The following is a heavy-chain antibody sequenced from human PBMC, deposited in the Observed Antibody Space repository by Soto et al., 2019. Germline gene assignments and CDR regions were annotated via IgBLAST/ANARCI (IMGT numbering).Heavy chain of an antibody. CDR1: GFTFSSYG. Sequence: QVQLVESGGGVVQPGRSLRLSCAASGFTFSSYGMHWVRQAPGKGLEWVAVISYDGSNKYYADSVKGRFTISRDNSKNTLYLQMNSLRAEDTAVYYCAKADYYYDSSGYPPDWGQGTLVTVYS. V-gene: IGHV3-30*18. J-gene: IGHJ4*02. CDR2: ISYDGSNK. CDR3: AKADYYYDSSGYPPD. D-gene: IGHD3-22*01.